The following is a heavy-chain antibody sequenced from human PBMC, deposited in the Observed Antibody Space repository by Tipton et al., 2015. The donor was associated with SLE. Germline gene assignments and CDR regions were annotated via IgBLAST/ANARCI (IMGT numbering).Heavy chain of an antibody. CDR1: GDSIGGSTYY. J-gene: IGHJ2*01. V-gene: IGHV4-39*01. Sequence: TLSLTCTVSGDSIGGSTYYWGWIRQPPGKGLEWVGSINYSGTTYYNPSLKSRVTISVDTSKTHFSVELTSVTAADTAVYYCASLDYVGGWYFDLWGRGTLVTVSS. CDR2: INYSGTT. D-gene: IGHD4-17*01. CDR3: ASLDYVGGWYFDL.